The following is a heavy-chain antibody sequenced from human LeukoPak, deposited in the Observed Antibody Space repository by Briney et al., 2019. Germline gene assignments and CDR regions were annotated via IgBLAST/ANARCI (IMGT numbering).Heavy chain of an antibody. V-gene: IGHV4-4*07. CDR2: IYTSGST. Sequence: LSETLSLTCTVSGGSISSYYWSWIRQPAGKGLEWIGRIYTSGSTNYNPSLKSRLTMSVDTSKNQFSLKLSTVTAADTAVYYCARDLSGSYEFYIDYWGQGTLVTVSS. D-gene: IGHD1-26*01. CDR1: GGSISSYY. CDR3: ARDLSGSYEFYIDY. J-gene: IGHJ4*02.